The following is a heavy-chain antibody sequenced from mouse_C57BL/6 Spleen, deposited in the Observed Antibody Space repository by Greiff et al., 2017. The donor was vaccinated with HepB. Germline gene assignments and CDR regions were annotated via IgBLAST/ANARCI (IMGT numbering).Heavy chain of an antibody. J-gene: IGHJ4*01. Sequence: DVHLVESGGGLVKPGGSLKLSCAASGFTFSDYGMHWVRQAPEKGLEWVAYISSGSSTIYYADTVKGRFTISRDNAKNTLFLQMNSLRSEYTAMYYCARPLYYGRGYAMDYWGQGTSVTVSS. CDR2: ISSGSSTI. CDR3: ARPLYYGRGYAMDY. CDR1: GFTFSDYG. V-gene: IGHV5-17*01. D-gene: IGHD2-1*01.